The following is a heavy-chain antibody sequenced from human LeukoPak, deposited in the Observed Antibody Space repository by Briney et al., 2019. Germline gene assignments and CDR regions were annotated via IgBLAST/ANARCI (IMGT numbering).Heavy chain of an antibody. V-gene: IGHV4-59*01. CDR1: GGSISSYY. CDR2: IYYSGST. J-gene: IGHJ5*02. CDR3: ARGGLRGWFDP. Sequence: SQTLSLTCTVSGGSISSYYWSWIRQPPGKGLVWIGYIYYSGSTNYNPSLKSRVTISVDTSKKQFSLKLSSVTAADTAVYYCARGGLRGWFDPWGQGTLVTVSS. D-gene: IGHD2-15*01.